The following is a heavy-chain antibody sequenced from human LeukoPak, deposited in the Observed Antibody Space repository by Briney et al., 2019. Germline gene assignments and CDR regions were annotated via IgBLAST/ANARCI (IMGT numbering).Heavy chain of an antibody. CDR2: IYSSRRT. V-gene: IGHV4-31*02. CDR3: ARDTSGHYVYEE. J-gene: IGHJ4*02. D-gene: IGHD3-22*01. Sequence: SETLSLTCTVYGGSISRGGSYWSWIRQHPGKGLEWIGYIYSSRRTYYNPSLKSRIDMAVDTSRNQFSLNLRSVSAADTAVYYCARDTSGHYVYEEWGQGALVTVSS. CDR1: GGSISRGGSY.